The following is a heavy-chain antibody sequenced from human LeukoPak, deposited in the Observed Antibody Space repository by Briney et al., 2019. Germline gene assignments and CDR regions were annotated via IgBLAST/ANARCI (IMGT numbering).Heavy chain of an antibody. J-gene: IGHJ6*03. CDR1: GYSFSNFW. D-gene: IGHD6-6*01. CDR2: IYAGDSET. CDR3: TRHQVGYSTSSRDYYYYMDV. Sequence: GESLKISCKGSGYSFSNFWIGWVRQMPGRGLEWVGFIYAGDSETRYSPSFQGQVTISADKSISTAYLQWSSLKASDSAMYYCTRHQVGYSTSSRDYYYYMDVWGKGTTVTVSS. V-gene: IGHV5-51*01.